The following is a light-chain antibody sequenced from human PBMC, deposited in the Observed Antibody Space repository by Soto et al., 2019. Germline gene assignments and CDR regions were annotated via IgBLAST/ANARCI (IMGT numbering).Light chain of an antibody. J-gene: IGKJ1*01. CDR2: KAS. CDR3: QQYNSYPWT. V-gene: IGKV1-5*03. Sequence: DIQTTQSPSTLSESVGDRVTITCRASQSISSWLAWYQQKPGKAPKLLIYKASSLESGVPSRFSGSGSGTEFTLTISSLQPDDFATYYCQQYNSYPWTFGQGTKVDIK. CDR1: QSISSW.